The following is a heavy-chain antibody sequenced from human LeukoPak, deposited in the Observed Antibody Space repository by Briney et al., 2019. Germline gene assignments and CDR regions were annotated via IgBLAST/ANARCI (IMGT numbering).Heavy chain of an antibody. CDR1: GFTFSDYY. D-gene: IGHD3-3*01. CDR3: ARGGKFLRSGPDY. Sequence: PGGSLRLSCAATGFTFSDYYINWIRQAPGKGLEWVAYISPDGSSTFYADSVQGRFTISRDNAQNSLYLQMNSLRVEDTAFYCARGGKFLRSGPDYWGQGTLVIVSS. CDR2: ISPDGSST. J-gene: IGHJ4*02. V-gene: IGHV3-11*01.